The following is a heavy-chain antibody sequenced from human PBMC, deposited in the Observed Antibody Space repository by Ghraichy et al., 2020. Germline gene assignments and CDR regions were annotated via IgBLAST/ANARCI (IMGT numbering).Heavy chain of an antibody. D-gene: IGHD3-3*01. V-gene: IGHV3-21*01. CDR1: GFTFSSYS. J-gene: IGHJ6*02. CDR2: ISSSSSYI. CDR3: ARDPLSGYYDFWSGYDYYYYGMDV. Sequence: GGSLRLSCAASGFTFSSYSMNWVRQAPGKGLEWVSSISSSSSYIYYADSVKGRFTISRDNAKNSLYLQMNSLRAEDTAVYYCARDPLSGYYDFWSGYDYYYYGMDVWGQGTTVTVSS.